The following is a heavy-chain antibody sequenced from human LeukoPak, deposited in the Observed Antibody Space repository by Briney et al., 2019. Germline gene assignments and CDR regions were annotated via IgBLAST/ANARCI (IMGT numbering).Heavy chain of an antibody. D-gene: IGHD3-22*01. CDR1: GGTFSSYA. V-gene: IGHV1-69*05. CDR2: IIPIFGTA. Sequence: ASVKVSCKASGGTFSSYAISWVRQSPGQGLEWMGGIIPIFGTANYAQKFQGRVTITTDESTSTAYMELSSLRSEDTAVYYCALGYYDSSGDAFDIWGQGTTVTVSS. J-gene: IGHJ3*02. CDR3: ALGYYDSSGDAFDI.